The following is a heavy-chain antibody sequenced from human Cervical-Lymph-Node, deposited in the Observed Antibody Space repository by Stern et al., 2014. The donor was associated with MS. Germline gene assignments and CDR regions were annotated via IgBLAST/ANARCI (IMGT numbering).Heavy chain of an antibody. CDR2: IIPISGTA. J-gene: IGHJ6*02. V-gene: IGHV1-69*01. D-gene: IGHD4-11*01. CDR1: GGTFSSYA. Sequence: VQLVESGAEVKKPGSSVKVSCKASGGTFSSYAISWVRQAPGQGLEWMGGIIPISGTANHAQTFQGRVTITADESTSTAYMELSSLRSEDTAVYYCARLQKSYYYYGMDVWGQGTTVTVSS. CDR3: ARLQKSYYYYGMDV.